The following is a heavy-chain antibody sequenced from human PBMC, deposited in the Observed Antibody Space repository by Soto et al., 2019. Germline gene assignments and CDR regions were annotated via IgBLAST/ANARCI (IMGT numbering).Heavy chain of an antibody. V-gene: IGHV4-4*07. CDR1: NGSLSNSY. J-gene: IGHJ5*02. Sequence: QVQLQEPGPGLVKPSETLSLSCTVSNGSLSNSYWNWIRQPAGKRLEWIRRIYTSGSTTYNPSLSSRDTMSVGTYKNQCSLNLNSVTAADTAVYDCAISRHKEYWCDPRGQGTLVTVSS. CDR2: IYTSGST. CDR3: AISRHKEYWCDP.